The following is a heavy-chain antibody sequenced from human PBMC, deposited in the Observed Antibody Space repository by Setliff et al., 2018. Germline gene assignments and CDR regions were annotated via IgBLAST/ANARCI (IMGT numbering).Heavy chain of an antibody. CDR1: GGSISNYY. D-gene: IGHD1-26*01. J-gene: IGHJ3*02. CDR2: IYTSGST. V-gene: IGHV4-4*07. Sequence: PSETLSLTCTVSGGSISNYYWSWIRQPAGKGLEWMGRIYTSGSTNYNPSLKSRVTMSVDTSKNQFSLKLSSVTAEDTAVYYCARKGISALSGAFDMWGQGTMVTVSS. CDR3: ARKGISALSGAFDM.